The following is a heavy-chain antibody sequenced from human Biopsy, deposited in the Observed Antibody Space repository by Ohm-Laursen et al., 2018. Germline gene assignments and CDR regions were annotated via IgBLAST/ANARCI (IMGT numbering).Heavy chain of an antibody. CDR2: ISGSGGRT. V-gene: IGHV3-23*01. CDR1: GFTFSNYA. J-gene: IGHJ5*02. Sequence: SLRLSCSASGFTFSNYAMCWVRQAPGKGLGWVSGISGSGGRTYYAKSMMGRFTISRDNSKKTVYLQMKSLRAEDTAVYYCSKEVFSAVGTSGFDPWGQGTLVTVSS. D-gene: IGHD1/OR15-1a*01. CDR3: SKEVFSAVGTSGFDP.